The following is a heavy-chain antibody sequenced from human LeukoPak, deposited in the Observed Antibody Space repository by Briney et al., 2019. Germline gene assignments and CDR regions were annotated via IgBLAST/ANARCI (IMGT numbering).Heavy chain of an antibody. Sequence: AASVKVSCKASGYTFTGYYMHWVRQAPGQGLEWMGWINPNSGGTNYAQKFQGRVTMTRDTSISTAYMELSRLRSDDTAVYYCARWFGESSSAFDPWGQGTLVTVSS. CDR3: ARWFGESSSAFDP. CDR2: INPNSGGT. CDR1: GYTFTGYY. V-gene: IGHV1-2*02. J-gene: IGHJ5*02. D-gene: IGHD3-10*01.